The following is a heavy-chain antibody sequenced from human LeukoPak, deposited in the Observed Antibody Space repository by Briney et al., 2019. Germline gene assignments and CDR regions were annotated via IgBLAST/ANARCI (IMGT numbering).Heavy chain of an antibody. D-gene: IGHD6-13*01. V-gene: IGHV3-30*01. Sequence: GRSLRLSCAASGFTFSSYAMHWVRQAPGKVLERVAVISYDGSNKYYADSVKGRFTISRDNSKNTLYLQMNCLRAEDTAVYYCARDGHSSSWYGYFQHWGQGTLVTVSS. CDR3: ARDGHSSSWYGYFQH. CDR1: GFTFSSYA. J-gene: IGHJ1*01. CDR2: ISYDGSNK.